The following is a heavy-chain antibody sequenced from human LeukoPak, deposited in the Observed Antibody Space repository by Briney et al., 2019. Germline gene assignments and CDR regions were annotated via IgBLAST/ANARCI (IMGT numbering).Heavy chain of an antibody. CDR3: ARGSHYDSSGYYVRAWFDP. Sequence: PETLSLTCVVYGGSFSGHYGIWIRQPPGRGLEWIGEINHSGSTDYNPSLKSRVTISVDTSKNQFSLKLSSVTAADTAVYYCARGSHYDSSGYYVRAWFDPWGQGTQVTVSS. CDR1: GGSFSGHY. V-gene: IGHV4-34*01. J-gene: IGHJ5*02. D-gene: IGHD3-22*01. CDR2: INHSGST.